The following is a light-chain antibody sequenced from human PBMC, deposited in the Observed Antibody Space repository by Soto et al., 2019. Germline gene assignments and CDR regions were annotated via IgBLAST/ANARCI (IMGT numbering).Light chain of an antibody. V-gene: IGKV3-20*01. CDR1: QSVSNNY. CDR3: QQYCGSPPWT. Sequence: EIVLTQSPGTLSLSPGERATLSCRASQSVSNNYLAWYQHKPGQAPRLLIYGASNRATGIPDRFSGSGSGTDFTLTISRLEPEDFAVYYCQQYCGSPPWTFGQGTKVEIK. CDR2: GAS. J-gene: IGKJ1*01.